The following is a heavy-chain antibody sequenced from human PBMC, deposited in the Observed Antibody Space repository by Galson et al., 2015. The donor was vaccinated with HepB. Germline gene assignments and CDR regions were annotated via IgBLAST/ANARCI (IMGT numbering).Heavy chain of an antibody. J-gene: IGHJ4*02. Sequence: LRLSCAAFGFTFSSYAMSWVRQAPGKGLEWVSAIRDSGDSTYYADSVKGRFTISRDNSKNALYLQMNSLRAEDTAVYYCAKDQRYCSTTSCLRYCFDYWGQGTLVTVSS. CDR3: AKDQRYCSTTSCLRYCFDY. CDR2: IRDSGDST. CDR1: GFTFSSYA. D-gene: IGHD2-2*01. V-gene: IGHV3-23*01.